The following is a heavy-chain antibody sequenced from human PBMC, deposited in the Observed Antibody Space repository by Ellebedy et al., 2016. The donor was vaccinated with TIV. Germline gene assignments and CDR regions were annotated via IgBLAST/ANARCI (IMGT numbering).Heavy chain of an antibody. Sequence: GESLKISCAATGNTFIRYWMSWVRQAPGKGLEWVANINEDGSETYYGDSVKGRFTISRDNARNSLDLQMNSLRGEDTAVYYCARKVPAPTTVPPNWYFDLWGRGTLVTVSS. V-gene: IGHV3-7*01. CDR1: GNTFIRYW. D-gene: IGHD4-17*01. J-gene: IGHJ2*01. CDR3: ARKVPAPTTVPPNWYFDL. CDR2: INEDGSET.